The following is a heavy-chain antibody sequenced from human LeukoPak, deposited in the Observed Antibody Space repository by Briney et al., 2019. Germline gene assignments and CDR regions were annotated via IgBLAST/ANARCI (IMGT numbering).Heavy chain of an antibody. V-gene: IGHV4-34*01. Sequence: GSLRLSCAASGFTVSSNYMSWVRQPPGKGLEWIGEINHSGSTNYNPSLKSRVTISVDTSKNQFSLKLSSVTAADTAVYYCARRKMVRGVLPYYFDYWGQGTLVTVSS. CDR3: ARRKMVRGVLPYYFDY. CDR2: INHSGST. D-gene: IGHD3-10*01. J-gene: IGHJ4*02. CDR1: GFTVSSNY.